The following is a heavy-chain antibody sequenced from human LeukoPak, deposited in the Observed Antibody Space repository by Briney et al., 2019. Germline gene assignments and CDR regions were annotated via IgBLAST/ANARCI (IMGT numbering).Heavy chain of an antibody. Sequence: GGSLRLSCTTSGFTFGDYAMSWVRQAPGKGLEWVAFIRSDGNYKYYADSVKGRFTISRDNSKNTLYVQMNSLRAEDTAVYYCAKQFLWFGELSHFDYWGQGTLVTVSS. J-gene: IGHJ4*02. CDR3: AKQFLWFGELSHFDY. CDR2: IRSDGNYK. CDR1: GFTFGDYA. V-gene: IGHV3-30*02. D-gene: IGHD3-10*01.